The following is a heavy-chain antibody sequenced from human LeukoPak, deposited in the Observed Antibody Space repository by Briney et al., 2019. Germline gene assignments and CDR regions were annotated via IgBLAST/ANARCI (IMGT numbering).Heavy chain of an antibody. Sequence: SQTLSLTCTVSGGSISSGGYYWSWIRQHPGKGLEWIGYIYYSGSTYYNPSLKSRVTISVDTSKNQFSLKLSSVTAADTAVYYCARVEIDTAMGFDYWGQGTLVTVSS. D-gene: IGHD5-18*01. CDR1: GGSISSGGYY. V-gene: IGHV4-31*03. CDR2: IYYSGST. CDR3: ARVEIDTAMGFDY. J-gene: IGHJ4*02.